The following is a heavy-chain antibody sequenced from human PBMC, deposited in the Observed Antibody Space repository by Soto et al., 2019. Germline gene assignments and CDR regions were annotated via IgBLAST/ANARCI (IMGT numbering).Heavy chain of an antibody. CDR2: INPSGGST. Sequence: GASVKVSCKASGYTFTSYHMHWARQAPGQGLEWMGIINPSGGSTSYAQKFQGRVTMTRDTSTSTVYMELSSLRSEDTAVYYCYAGTTDAFDIWGQGTMVTVSS. J-gene: IGHJ3*02. V-gene: IGHV1-46*01. CDR1: GYTFTSYH. CDR3: YAGTTDAFDI. D-gene: IGHD1-7*01.